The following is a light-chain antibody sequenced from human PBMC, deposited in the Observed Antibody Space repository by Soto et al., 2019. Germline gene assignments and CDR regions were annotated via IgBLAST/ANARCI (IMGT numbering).Light chain of an antibody. Sequence: QSVLTQPASVSGSPGQSITISCTGTSSDVGGYNYVSWYQQHPGKAPKLIIYEVSNRPSGVSNRFSGSKSGNTASLTISGLQDEDEADYYCISYTRSTDYVLGTGTKVTVL. CDR2: EVS. V-gene: IGLV2-14*01. CDR1: SSDVGGYNY. CDR3: ISYTRSTDYV. J-gene: IGLJ1*01.